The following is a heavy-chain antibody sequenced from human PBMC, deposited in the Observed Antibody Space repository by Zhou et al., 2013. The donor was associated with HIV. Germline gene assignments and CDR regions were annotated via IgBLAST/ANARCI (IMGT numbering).Heavy chain of an antibody. Sequence: QVQLVQSGAEVKKPGSSVKVSCKASGGTFSSYAISWVRQAPGQGLEWMGRIIPMFGIANYAQKFQGRVTITADKSTSTAYMELSSLRSEDTAVYYCARATLGDSSGYSRYYYYMDVWGKGTTVTVSS. CDR3: ARATLGDSSGYSRYYYYMDV. CDR1: GGTFSSYA. V-gene: IGHV1-69*04. D-gene: IGHD3-22*01. CDR2: IIPMFGIA. J-gene: IGHJ6*03.